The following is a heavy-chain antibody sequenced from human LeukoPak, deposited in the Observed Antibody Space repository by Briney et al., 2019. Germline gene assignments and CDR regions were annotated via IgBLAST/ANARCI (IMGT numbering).Heavy chain of an antibody. CDR1: GFTFSSYS. V-gene: IGHV3-7*01. CDR3: ARGFSGYDIPCFED. Sequence: GGSLRLSCAASGFTFSSYSMNWVRQAPGKGLEWVANIKQDGSEKYYVDSVKGRFTISRDNAKNSLYLQMNSLRAEDTAVYYCARGFSGYDIPCFEDWGLGTLVTVSS. D-gene: IGHD5-12*01. J-gene: IGHJ4*02. CDR2: IKQDGSEK.